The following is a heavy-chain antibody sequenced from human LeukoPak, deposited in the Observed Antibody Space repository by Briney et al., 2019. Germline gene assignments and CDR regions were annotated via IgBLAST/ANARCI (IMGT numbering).Heavy chain of an antibody. J-gene: IGHJ5*02. CDR2: IKQDGNEK. D-gene: IGHD3-10*01. V-gene: IGHV3-7*01. CDR1: GFTFSSYC. Sequence: GGSLRLSCAASGFTFSSYCMSWVRQAPGKGLEWVANIKQDGNEKYYVDSVKGRFTISRDSAENTLYLQMKSLKAEDTAFYYCARPSLYYYGSETYFWFDLWGQGTLVTVSS. CDR3: ARPSLYYYGSETYFWFDL.